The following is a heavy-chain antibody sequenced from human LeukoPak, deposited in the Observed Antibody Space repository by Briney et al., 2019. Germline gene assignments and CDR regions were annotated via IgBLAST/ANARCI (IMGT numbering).Heavy chain of an antibody. V-gene: IGHV4-59*12. D-gene: IGHD3-16*01. CDR1: GGSIKNYY. Sequence: TSETLSLTCTVSGGSIKNYYWSWIRQRPGKGLEWIAYINDNGHSGYNPSLESRVTISVDTSKNHFSLRLRSVTAADTAVYFCASESADYVRGSSSVYWGEGILVTVSS. CDR3: ASESADYVRGSSSVY. CDR2: INDNGHS. J-gene: IGHJ4*02.